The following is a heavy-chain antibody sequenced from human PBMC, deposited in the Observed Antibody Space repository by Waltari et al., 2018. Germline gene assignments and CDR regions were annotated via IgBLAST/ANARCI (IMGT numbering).Heavy chain of an antibody. J-gene: IGHJ5*02. D-gene: IGHD3-3*01. V-gene: IGHV4-34*01. CDR3: TRGGNYDFWSHTPFVDP. Sequence: QVQPQQWGAGLLKRPETLSRTSSVSGAPLTSYYWGWVRHVPGKGLEWIGQIRHPGNTNYNPSLQSRVAISIDTSRKQFSLKVFSVTAADTGLYFCTRGGNYDFWSHTPFVDPWGQGTQVSVSS. CDR1: GAPLTSYY. CDR2: IRHPGNT.